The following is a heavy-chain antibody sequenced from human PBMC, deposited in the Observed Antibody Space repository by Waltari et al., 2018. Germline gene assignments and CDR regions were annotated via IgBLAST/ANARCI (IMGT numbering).Heavy chain of an antibody. CDR2: IDPSDSYS. CDR3: ASEIYSSSAGLGAFDL. J-gene: IGHJ3*01. D-gene: IGHD3-22*01. V-gene: IGHV5-10-1*03. CDR1: GYSFTNYW. Sequence: EVQLVQSGAEVKKSGESLRISCKGSGYSFTNYWIRWVRQVPGKGLEWMGRIDPSDSYSTYSPSFQGHVTISADKSITTVYLQWSSLRASDTAMYYCASEIYSSSAGLGAFDLWGQGSLVTVSP.